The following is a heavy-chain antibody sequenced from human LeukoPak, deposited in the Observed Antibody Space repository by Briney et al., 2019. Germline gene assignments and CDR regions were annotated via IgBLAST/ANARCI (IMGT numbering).Heavy chain of an antibody. CDR1: GFTFSSYS. CDR2: ISSSSSYI. D-gene: IGHD3-3*01. V-gene: IGHV3-21*01. J-gene: IGHJ4*02. CDR3: ARVNDFWSGYYKGDDY. Sequence: GGSLRLSCAASGFTFSSYSMNWVRQAPGKGLEWVSSISSSSSYIYYADSVKGRFTISRDNAKNSLYLQMNSLRAEDTAVYYCARVNDFWSGYYKGDDYWGQGTLVTVSS.